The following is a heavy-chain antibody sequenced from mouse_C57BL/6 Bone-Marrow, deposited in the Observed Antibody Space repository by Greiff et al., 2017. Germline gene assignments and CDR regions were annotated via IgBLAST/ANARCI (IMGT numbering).Heavy chain of an antibody. Sequence: VKLVESGPELVKPGASVKISCKASGYAFSSSWMNWVKQRPGKGLEWIGRIYPGDGDTNYNGKFKGKATLTADKSSSTAYMQLSSLTSEDSAVYFCARGVYYYGSSPDYWGQGTTLTVSS. D-gene: IGHD1-1*01. V-gene: IGHV1-82*01. J-gene: IGHJ2*01. CDR2: IYPGDGDT. CDR1: GYAFSSSW. CDR3: ARGVYYYGSSPDY.